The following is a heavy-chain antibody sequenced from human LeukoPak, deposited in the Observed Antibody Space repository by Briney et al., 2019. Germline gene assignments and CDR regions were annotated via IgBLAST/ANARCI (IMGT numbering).Heavy chain of an antibody. CDR2: IVVGSGNT. CDR1: GFTFTSSA. CDR3: AADRSHPTYSYGAHYYGMDV. Sequence: SVKVSCKASGFTFTSSAVQWVRQARGHRLEWIGWIVVGSGNTNYAQKFQERVTITRDMSTSTAYMELSSLRSEDTAVYYCAADRSHPTYSYGAHYYGMDVWGKGTTVTVSS. D-gene: IGHD5-18*01. J-gene: IGHJ6*04. V-gene: IGHV1-58*01.